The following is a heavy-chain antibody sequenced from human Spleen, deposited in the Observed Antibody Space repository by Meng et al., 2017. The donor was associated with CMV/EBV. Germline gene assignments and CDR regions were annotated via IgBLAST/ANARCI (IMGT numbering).Heavy chain of an antibody. D-gene: IGHD3-3*01. V-gene: IGHV3-30*02. Sequence: GGSLRLSCAASGFTFSSYGMHWVRQAPGKGLEWVAFIRYDGSNKYYADSVKGRFTISRDNSKNTLYLQMNSLRAEDTAVYYCAKDFSDSRSSDFWRGSYYYYGMDVWGQGTTVTVSS. CDR3: AKDFSDSRSSDFWRGSYYYYGMDV. J-gene: IGHJ6*02. CDR1: GFTFSSYG. CDR2: IRYDGSNK.